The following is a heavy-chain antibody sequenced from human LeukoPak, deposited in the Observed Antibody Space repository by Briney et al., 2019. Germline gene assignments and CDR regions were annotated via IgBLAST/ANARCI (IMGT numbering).Heavy chain of an antibody. D-gene: IGHD3-10*01. V-gene: IGHV1-69*05. CDR3: ATGGMGKIWFGEFFAH. Sequence: ASVKVSSKASGATFSSYAISWVRQAAGQGLEWMGGIIPIFGTENYAKKFQGRVPITTDESTSTGYMELSSLRSEDTAVYYCATGGMGKIWFGEFFAHWGQGTLVTVSS. CDR1: GATFSSYA. J-gene: IGHJ4*02. CDR2: IIPIFGTE.